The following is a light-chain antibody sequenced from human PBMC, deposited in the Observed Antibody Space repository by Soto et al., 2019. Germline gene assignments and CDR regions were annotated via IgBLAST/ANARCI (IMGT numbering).Light chain of an antibody. CDR2: DVN. CDR3: NSYTTSSLYV. Sequence: QSVLTQPASVSGSPGQSLTISCTGTSSDVGAYNYVSWYQQHPGKAPKLIIYDVNNRPSGVSNRLSGAKSGNTASLTISGLQAEDEADYYCNSYTTSSLYVFGTGTKVTVL. CDR1: SSDVGAYNY. V-gene: IGLV2-14*01. J-gene: IGLJ1*01.